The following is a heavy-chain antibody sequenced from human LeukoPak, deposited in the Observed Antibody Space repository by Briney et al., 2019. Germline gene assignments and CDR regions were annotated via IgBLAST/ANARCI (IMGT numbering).Heavy chain of an antibody. V-gene: IGHV5-51*01. CDR3: ARHLGGDRTSGYYNY. CDR2: ISPGDSDT. Sequence: GESLKISCKASGYSFTYYFIAWVRQMPGKGLEWMGIISPGDSDTKYSPSFQGQVTISADKSTNTAYLQWSSLEASDTAMYYCARHLGGDRTSGYYNYWGQGTLVTVSS. J-gene: IGHJ4*02. CDR1: GYSFTYYF. D-gene: IGHD3-3*01.